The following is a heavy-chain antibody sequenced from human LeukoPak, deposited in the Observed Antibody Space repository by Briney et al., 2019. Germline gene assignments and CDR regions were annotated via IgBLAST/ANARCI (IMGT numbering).Heavy chain of an antibody. Sequence: SETLSLTCTVSGGSISSYYWSWIRQPPGKGLEWIGYIYYSGSTNYNPSLKSRVTISVDKSKNQFSLKLSSVTAADTAVYYCARVGGIAAPWGQGTLVTVSS. V-gene: IGHV4-59*12. CDR3: ARVGGIAAP. J-gene: IGHJ5*02. CDR2: IYYSGST. D-gene: IGHD6-13*01. CDR1: GGSISSYY.